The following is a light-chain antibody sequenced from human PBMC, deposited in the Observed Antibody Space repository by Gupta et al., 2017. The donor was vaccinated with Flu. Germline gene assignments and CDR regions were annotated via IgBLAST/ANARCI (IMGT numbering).Light chain of an antibody. CDR3: DSRDGSRNNVV. J-gene: IGLJ1*01. CDR1: SANIGITY. V-gene: IGLV1-51*02. CDR2: DNN. Sequence: VTITSTGSSANIGITYVSWYQQIPGPAPKLLIYDNNKRPSGIPDRFSGSKSGTTAALTITGLQAGDEADYYCDSRDGSRNNVVFGTGTKLTVL.